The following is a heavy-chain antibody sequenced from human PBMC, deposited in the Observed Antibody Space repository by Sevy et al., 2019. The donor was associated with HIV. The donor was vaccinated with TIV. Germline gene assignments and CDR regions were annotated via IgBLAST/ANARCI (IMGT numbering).Heavy chain of an antibody. Sequence: ASVKVSCKVSGYSLTDLSMHWVRQAPGIGLEWMGRFDPEDGETIYAQKFQGGVTMTEDTSRDTAYMELSSLRSEDTAMYYCATTREYYSDNSGYIDYWGQGTLVTVSS. J-gene: IGHJ4*02. CDR3: ATTREYYSDNSGYIDY. CDR1: GYSLTDLS. CDR2: FDPEDGET. D-gene: IGHD3-22*01. V-gene: IGHV1-24*01.